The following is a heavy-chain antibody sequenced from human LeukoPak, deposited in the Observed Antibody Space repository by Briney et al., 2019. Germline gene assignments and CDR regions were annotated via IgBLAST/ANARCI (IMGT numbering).Heavy chain of an antibody. V-gene: IGHV3-7*01. CDR3: ATRYCTIPACRASSYHCMDN. D-gene: IGHD2-8*01. J-gene: IGHJ6*03. Sequence: GGSLRLSCAASGFTFSSYWMTWVRQAPGKGLEWVANIKQDGSEAYYVYSVKGRFTVSRDNAKNSLYLQLNSLGAEDTAVYYCATRYCTIPACRASSYHCMDNWGKGTTVTVSS. CDR2: IKQDGSEA. CDR1: GFTFSSYW.